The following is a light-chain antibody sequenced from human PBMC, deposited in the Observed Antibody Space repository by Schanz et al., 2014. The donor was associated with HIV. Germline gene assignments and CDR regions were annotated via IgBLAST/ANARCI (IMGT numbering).Light chain of an antibody. V-gene: IGLV6-57*04. Sequence: FMLTQPHSVSESPGKTVAISCTRSSGSIASDSVQWYRHRPGSAPTVVIYGNDQRASGVPDRFSGSKSGNTASLTVSGLQAEDEADYYCSSYAGSNILWLFGGGTKVTVL. CDR2: GND. CDR1: SGSIASDS. CDR3: SSYAGSNILWL. J-gene: IGLJ3*02.